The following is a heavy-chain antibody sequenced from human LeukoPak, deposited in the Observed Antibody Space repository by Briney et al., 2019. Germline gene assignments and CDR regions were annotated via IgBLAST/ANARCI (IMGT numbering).Heavy chain of an antibody. CDR1: GFTFSSYA. V-gene: IGHV3-23*01. CDR3: ARSGYNRFDY. CDR2: FSGSGGGT. Sequence: GGSLRLSCAASGFTFSSYAMSWVRQAPGKGLEWVSAFSGSGGGTYYADSVKGRFTISRDNSKDTLYLQMNSLRAEDTAVYYCARSGYNRFDYWGQGTLVTVSS. J-gene: IGHJ4*02. D-gene: IGHD5-24*01.